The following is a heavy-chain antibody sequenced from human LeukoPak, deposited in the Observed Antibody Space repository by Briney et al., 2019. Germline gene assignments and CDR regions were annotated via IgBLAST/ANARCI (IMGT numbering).Heavy chain of an antibody. CDR2: VYYSGTT. CDR3: ARSIYNDQGTFDY. J-gene: IGHJ4*02. Sequence: NPSETLSLTCTVSGGSISSYYWSWIRQPPGKGLEWIANVYYSGTTNIHPSLKSRLIVSLDMSKNKFSLNLTSVTAADTAVYYCARSIYNDQGTFDYWGQGAPVTVSS. V-gene: IGHV4-59*01. CDR1: GGSISSYY. D-gene: IGHD3-16*02.